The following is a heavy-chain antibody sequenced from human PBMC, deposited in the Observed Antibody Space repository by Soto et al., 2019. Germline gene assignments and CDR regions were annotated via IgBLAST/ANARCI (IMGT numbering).Heavy chain of an antibody. CDR3: ASSITMVRGVIWYFDL. Sequence: QLQLQESGPGLVKPSETLFLTCTVSGGSISSSSYYWGWLRQPPGKGLEWIGSIYYSGSTYYNRSLKSRVTISVDTSKNQFSLKLSSVTAADTAVYYCASSITMVRGVIWYFDLWGRGTLVTVSS. CDR1: GGSISSSSYY. V-gene: IGHV4-39*01. J-gene: IGHJ2*01. D-gene: IGHD3-10*01. CDR2: IYYSGST.